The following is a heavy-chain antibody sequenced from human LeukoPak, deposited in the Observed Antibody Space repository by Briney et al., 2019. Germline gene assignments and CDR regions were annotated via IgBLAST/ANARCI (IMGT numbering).Heavy chain of an antibody. D-gene: IGHD2-2*03. Sequence: GRSLRLSCAAPGFIFSSYAMHWVRQAPGKGLEWVAVISYDRSNKYYADSVKGRFAISRDNSKNTLYLQMNSLRGEDTAVYHCASGYCSSTSCFPDYWGQGTLVTVSS. CDR1: GFIFSSYA. V-gene: IGHV3-30*09. CDR2: ISYDRSNK. CDR3: ASGYCSSTSCFPDY. J-gene: IGHJ4*02.